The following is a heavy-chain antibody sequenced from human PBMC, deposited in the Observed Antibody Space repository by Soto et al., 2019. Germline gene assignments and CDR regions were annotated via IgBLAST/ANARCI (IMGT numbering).Heavy chain of an antibody. CDR2: INPSGGST. J-gene: IGHJ6*02. V-gene: IGHV1-46*01. CDR1: GYTFTSYY. D-gene: IGHD3-3*01. CDR3: ARYAGGVWSGSGMDV. Sequence: ASVKVSCKASGYTFTSYYMHWGRQAPGQGLEWMGIINPSGGSTSYAQKFQGRVTMTRDTSTSTVYMELSSLRSEDTAVYYCARYAGGVWSGSGMDVWGQGTTVTVSS.